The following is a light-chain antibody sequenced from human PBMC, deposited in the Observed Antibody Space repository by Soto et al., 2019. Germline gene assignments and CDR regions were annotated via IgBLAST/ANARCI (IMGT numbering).Light chain of an antibody. CDR1: GTDVGQYNY. CDR3: CSYEGTYTYV. J-gene: IGLJ1*01. V-gene: IGLV2-11*01. CDR2: DVN. Sequence: QSVLTQPPSASGSPGQSVTISCTGAGTDVGQYNYVSWYQQHPGKASKLLIYDVNKRPSGVPDRFSGSKSGKTASLTISGLQADDEAHYSCCSYEGTYTYVFGTGTKVTVL.